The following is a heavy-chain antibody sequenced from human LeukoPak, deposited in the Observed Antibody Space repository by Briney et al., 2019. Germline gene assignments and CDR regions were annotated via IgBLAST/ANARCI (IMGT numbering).Heavy chain of an antibody. J-gene: IGHJ4*02. CDR1: GYTFTGYY. CDR3: ARDLYSSGWYVDY. Sequence: ASVKVSCKASGYTFTGYYMHWVRQAPGQGLEWMGRINPNSVGTNYAQKFQGRVTMTRDTSISTAYMELSRLRSDDTAVYYCARDLYSSGWYVDYWGQGTLVTVSS. D-gene: IGHD6-19*01. V-gene: IGHV1-2*06. CDR2: INPNSVGT.